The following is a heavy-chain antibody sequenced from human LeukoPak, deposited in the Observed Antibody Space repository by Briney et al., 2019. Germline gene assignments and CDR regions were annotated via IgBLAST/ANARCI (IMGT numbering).Heavy chain of an antibody. CDR1: GYTFTVYY. D-gene: IGHD3-22*01. Sequence: ASVKVSCKSSGYTFTVYYMHWVRQAPGQGLEWMGWINPNSGGTNYAQKFQGRVTMTRDTSISTAYMELSRLRSDDTAVYYCARPNYYDSSGYFYWGQGTLVTVSS. CDR2: INPNSGGT. CDR3: ARPNYYDSSGYFY. J-gene: IGHJ4*02. V-gene: IGHV1-2*02.